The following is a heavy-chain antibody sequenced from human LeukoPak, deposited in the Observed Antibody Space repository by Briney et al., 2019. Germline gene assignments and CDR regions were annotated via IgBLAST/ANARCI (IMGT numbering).Heavy chain of an antibody. CDR2: FDPEDGET. V-gene: IGHV1-24*01. J-gene: IGHJ4*02. Sequence: ASVKVSCKVSGYTLTELSMHWVRQAPGKGLEWMGGFDPEDGETIYAQKFQGRVTMTRNTSISTAYMELSSLRSEDTAVYYCARASITGTTEFDYWGQGTLVTVSS. D-gene: IGHD1-7*01. CDR1: GYTLTELS. CDR3: ARASITGTTEFDY.